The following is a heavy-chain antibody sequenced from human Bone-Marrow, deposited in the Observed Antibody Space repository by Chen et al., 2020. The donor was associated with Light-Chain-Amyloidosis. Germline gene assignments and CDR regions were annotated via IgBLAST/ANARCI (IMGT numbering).Heavy chain of an antibody. V-gene: IGHV3-15*01. CDR1: GFTFGEAW. J-gene: IGHJ4*02. D-gene: IGHD3-16*01. CDR3: TTEGVL. CDR2: SKSKTDGWTR. Sequence: EVYLEESGGSLVKPGGSLTLSCAASGFTFGEAWMSWVRQAPGKGLEWVGRSKSKTDGWTRDYAAPVKGRFTISRDDSKKTVSLQMSSLKIEDTGVYYCTTEGVLWGQGTRVTVSS.